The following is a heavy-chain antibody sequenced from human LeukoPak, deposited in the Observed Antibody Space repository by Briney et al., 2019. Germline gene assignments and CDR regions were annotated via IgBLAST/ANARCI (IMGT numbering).Heavy chain of an antibody. V-gene: IGHV4-59*12. CDR1: GGSISSYY. J-gene: IGHJ5*02. D-gene: IGHD3-3*01. Sequence: SETLSLTCTVSGGSISSYYWSWIRQPPGKGLEWIGYIYYSGSTNYNPSLKSRVTISVDTSKNQFSLKLSSVTAADTAVYYCARDRLLEWLNWFDPWGQGTLVTVSS. CDR2: IYYSGST. CDR3: ARDRLLEWLNWFDP.